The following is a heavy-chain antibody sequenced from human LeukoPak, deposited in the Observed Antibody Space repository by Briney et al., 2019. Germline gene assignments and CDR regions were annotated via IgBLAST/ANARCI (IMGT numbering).Heavy chain of an antibody. Sequence: PSETLSLTCTVSGGSISSSSYYWGWIRQPPGKGLEWIGSIYYSGSTYYNPSLKSRVTISVDTSKNQFSLKLSSVTAADTAVYYCARDAVSGWYGGGFDYWGQGTLVTVSS. D-gene: IGHD6-19*01. J-gene: IGHJ4*02. CDR1: GGSISSSSYY. V-gene: IGHV4-39*07. CDR2: IYYSGST. CDR3: ARDAVSGWYGGGFDY.